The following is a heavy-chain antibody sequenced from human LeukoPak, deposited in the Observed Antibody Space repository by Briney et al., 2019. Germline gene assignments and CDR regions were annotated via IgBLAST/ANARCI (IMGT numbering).Heavy chain of an antibody. V-gene: IGHV3-33*08. CDR2: IWYDGSNK. Sequence: GGSLRLSCAASGFTFSSYGMHWVRQAPGKGLEWVAVIWYDGSNKYYADSVKGRFTISRDNSKNTLYLQMNSLRAEDTAVYYCARDPVVVPAAIGNHFDYWGQGTLVTVSS. J-gene: IGHJ4*02. CDR3: ARDPVVVPAAIGNHFDY. CDR1: GFTFSSYG. D-gene: IGHD2-2*01.